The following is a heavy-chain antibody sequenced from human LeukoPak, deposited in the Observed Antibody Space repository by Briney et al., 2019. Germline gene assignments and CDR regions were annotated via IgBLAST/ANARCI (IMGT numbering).Heavy chain of an antibody. V-gene: IGHV1-18*01. Sequence: ASVKVSCKASGYTFTSNGISWVRQAPGQGLEWMGWISAYNGNKDYAQKFQGRVTMTTDTSTSTAYMELGNLRSDDTAVYYCARDRDWQQPVATVFDFWGQGTLVTVSS. CDR3: ARDRDWQQPVATVFDF. D-gene: IGHD5-24*01. J-gene: IGHJ4*02. CDR2: ISAYNGNK. CDR1: GYTFTSNG.